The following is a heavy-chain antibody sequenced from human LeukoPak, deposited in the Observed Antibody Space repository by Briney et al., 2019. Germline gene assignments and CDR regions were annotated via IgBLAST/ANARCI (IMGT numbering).Heavy chain of an antibody. J-gene: IGHJ4*02. CDR2: IYYSGST. V-gene: IGHV4-39*01. CDR3: ATLGPGDSLDGY. Sequence: SETLSLTCTVSGGSISSSSYYWGWIRQPPGKGLEWIGSIYYSGSTYYNPSLKSRVTISVDTSKNQFSLKLSSVTAADTAVYYCATLGPGDSLDGYWGQGTLVTVSS. CDR1: GGSISSSSYY. D-gene: IGHD3-10*01.